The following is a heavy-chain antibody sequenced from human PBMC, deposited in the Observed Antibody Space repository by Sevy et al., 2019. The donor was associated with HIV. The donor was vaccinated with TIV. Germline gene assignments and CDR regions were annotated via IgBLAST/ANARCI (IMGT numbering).Heavy chain of an antibody. J-gene: IGHJ6*02. CDR2: IIPIFGTA. Sequence: ASVKVSCKASGGTFSSYAISWVRQAPGQGLEWMGGIIPIFGTANYAQKFQGRVTITADESTSTAYMELSSLRSEDTAVYYCARGGLGRKDIVVVPAAISPYYYYYGMDVWGQGTLVTVSS. CDR1: GGTFSSYA. D-gene: IGHD2-2*01. CDR3: ARGGLGRKDIVVVPAAISPYYYYYGMDV. V-gene: IGHV1-69*13.